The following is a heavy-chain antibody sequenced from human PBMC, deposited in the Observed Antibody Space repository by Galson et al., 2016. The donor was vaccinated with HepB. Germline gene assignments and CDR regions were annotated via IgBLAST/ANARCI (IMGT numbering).Heavy chain of an antibody. Sequence: QSGAEVKKPGESLKISCKASGYSFTSYWIGWVRQMPGKGLEWMGVIYPGDSDTRYSPSFQGQVTISADKSIRTVYLHWSSLKASNTAMYYCATTLRLVDLSHGGQGTMVTVSS. CDR3: ATTLRLVDLSH. J-gene: IGHJ3*01. D-gene: IGHD3-16*02. V-gene: IGHV5-51*01. CDR2: IYPGDSDT. CDR1: GYSFTSYW.